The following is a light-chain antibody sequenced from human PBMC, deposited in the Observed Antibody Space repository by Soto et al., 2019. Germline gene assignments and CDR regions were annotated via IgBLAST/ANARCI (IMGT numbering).Light chain of an antibody. CDR3: NQVQSYPLT. Sequence: DIQLTQSPSFMSASVGDRVSITCRASQGINSYLAWFQQKPGQAPKLLIYGASTLQSGVPSRFRGSGCGTEFTLTISNLQPEDFATYYCNQVQSYPLTFGGGTKVEI. J-gene: IGKJ4*01. CDR2: GAS. CDR1: QGINSY. V-gene: IGKV1-9*01.